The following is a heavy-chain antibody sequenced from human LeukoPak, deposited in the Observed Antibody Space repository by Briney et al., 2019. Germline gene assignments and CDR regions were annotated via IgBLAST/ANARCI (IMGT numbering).Heavy chain of an antibody. CDR2: IYYSGST. Sequence: SETLSLTCTVSGVSINSNYWSWLRQPPGIGLEWSGYIYYSGSTKYNPYLKRRVTISVDRSKNQFSLKLSSVTAADTAVYYCATLIGYSNWFDPWGQGTLVTVSS. D-gene: IGHD1-26*01. CDR3: ATLIGYSNWFDP. V-gene: IGHV4-59*01. CDR1: GVSINSNY. J-gene: IGHJ5*02.